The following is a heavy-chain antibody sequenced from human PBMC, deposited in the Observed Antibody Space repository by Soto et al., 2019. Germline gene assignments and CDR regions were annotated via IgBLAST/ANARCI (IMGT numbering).Heavy chain of an antibody. V-gene: IGHV3-15*01. Sequence: VQLVESGGGLVKPGESLRLSCAASGLTFSNAWMNWVRQAPGKGLEWIGLIKTNAEGGTTEYAAPVKGRFSISRDDSKDTSYLPMSRLITGDTAVYLSAYIPVATSSDCWGQGTLVTVSS. J-gene: IGHJ4*02. CDR1: GLTFSNAW. CDR2: IKTNAEGGTT. D-gene: IGHD5-12*01. CDR3: AYIPVATSSDC.